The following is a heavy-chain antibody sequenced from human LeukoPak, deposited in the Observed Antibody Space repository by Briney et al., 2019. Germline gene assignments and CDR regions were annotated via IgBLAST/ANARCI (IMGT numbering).Heavy chain of an antibody. CDR2: IYYSGST. CDR3: ARGPSGSYYGFDY. D-gene: IGHD1-26*01. V-gene: IGHV4-59*08. J-gene: IGHJ4*02. CDR1: GGSISSYY. Sequence: SETLSLTCTVSGGSISSYYWSWIRQPPGKGLEWIGYIYYSGSTNYNPSLKSRVTISVDTSKNRFSLKLSSVTAADTAVYYCARGPSGSYYGFDYWGQGTLDTVSS.